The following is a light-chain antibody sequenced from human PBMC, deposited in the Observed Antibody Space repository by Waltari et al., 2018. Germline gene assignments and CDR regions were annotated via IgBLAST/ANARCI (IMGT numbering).Light chain of an antibody. CDR1: QDILYNSNNKNY. V-gene: IGKV4-1*01. CDR3: QQYYKTPS. J-gene: IGKJ4*01. CDR2: WAS. Sequence: ERATINCKSGQDILYNSNNKNYLAWYQHKPGQSPKLLFYWASTRASGVPDRFSGSGSGTDFTLTISRVQAEDVAIYYCQQYYKTPSFGGGTKVE.